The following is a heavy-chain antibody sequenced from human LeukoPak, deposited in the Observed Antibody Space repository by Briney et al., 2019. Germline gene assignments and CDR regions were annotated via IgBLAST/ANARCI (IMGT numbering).Heavy chain of an antibody. V-gene: IGHV5-51*01. CDR2: IYPGDSDT. J-gene: IGHJ4*02. CDR1: GYSFTSYW. D-gene: IGHD3-10*01. Sequence: GESLKISCKGSGYSFTSYWIGWVLQMPGKGLEWMGIIYPGDSDTRYSPSFQGQVTISADKSISTAYLQWSSLKASDTAMYYCARRGYYGSGTAPAFDYWGQGTLVTVSS. CDR3: ARRGYYGSGTAPAFDY.